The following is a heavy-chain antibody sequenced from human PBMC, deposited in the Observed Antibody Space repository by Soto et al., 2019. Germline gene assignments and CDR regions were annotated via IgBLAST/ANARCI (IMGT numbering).Heavy chain of an antibody. CDR1: GGGNLRDYR. CDR3: ARDHPERSSWYEETDAFDI. D-gene: IGHD6-13*01. Sequence: SVKVSCKASGGGNLRDYRTTWVRRAPGQGLEWMGGIIPILGSANYAQKFQGRVTITADESTSTAYMELSSLRSEDTTVYYCARDHPERSSWYEETDAFDIWGQGTMVTVSS. V-gene: IGHV1-69*13. J-gene: IGHJ3*02. CDR2: IIPILGSA.